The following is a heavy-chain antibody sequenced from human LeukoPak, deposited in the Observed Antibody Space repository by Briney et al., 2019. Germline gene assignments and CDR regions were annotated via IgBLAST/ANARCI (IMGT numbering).Heavy chain of an antibody. Sequence: PGGSLRLSCAASGFTFSSYAMSWVRQAPGKGLEWVSVISGSGGSTYYADSVTGRFTISRDNSKDTLYLQMNSLRAEDTAVYYCARAQKGVAVAIRDWGQGTLVTVSS. CDR2: ISGSGGST. CDR1: GFTFSSYA. CDR3: ARAQKGVAVAIRD. D-gene: IGHD6-19*01. J-gene: IGHJ4*02. V-gene: IGHV3-23*01.